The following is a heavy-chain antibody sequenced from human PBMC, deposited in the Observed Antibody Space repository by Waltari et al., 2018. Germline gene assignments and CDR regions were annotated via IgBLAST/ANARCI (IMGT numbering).Heavy chain of an antibody. Sequence: EVQLVQSGAEVKRPGESLQNSCKVSGYSFTYYWIAWVSQMPGTGREWVGLIFPGDSNTRYSPSFQGQVSISVDKSINTAYLQWNSLKASDTAVYYCIRHPDLRYCSDDNCHTRLDVWGQGTMVTVSS. V-gene: IGHV5-51*01. CDR1: GYSFTYYW. CDR3: IRHPDLRYCSDDNCHTRLDV. J-gene: IGHJ3*01. D-gene: IGHD2-15*01. CDR2: IFPGDSNT.